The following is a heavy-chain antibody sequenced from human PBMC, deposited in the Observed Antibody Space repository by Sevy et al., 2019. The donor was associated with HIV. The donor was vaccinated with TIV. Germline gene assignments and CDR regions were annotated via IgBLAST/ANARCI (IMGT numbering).Heavy chain of an antibody. Sequence: ASVKVSCKASGYTFTSYDINWVRQATGQGLEWMGWMNPNSGNTGYAQKFQGRVTMTRNTSISTAYMELSSLRSEDTAVYYWASGPNYYDSSGYAFDIWGQGTMVTVSS. CDR3: ASGPNYYDSSGYAFDI. D-gene: IGHD3-22*01. CDR1: GYTFTSYD. CDR2: MNPNSGNT. V-gene: IGHV1-8*01. J-gene: IGHJ3*02.